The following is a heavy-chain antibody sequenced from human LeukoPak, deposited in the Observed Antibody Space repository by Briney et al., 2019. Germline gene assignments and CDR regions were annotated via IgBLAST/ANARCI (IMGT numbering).Heavy chain of an antibody. Sequence: GGSLRLSCAASGFTFSSYEMDWVRQAPGKGLEWASYISSSGSTIYYADSVKGRFTISRDNAKNSLYLQMNSLRAEDTAVYYCARDRGPMATDYWGQGTLVTVSS. CDR2: ISSSGSTI. J-gene: IGHJ4*02. D-gene: IGHD3-10*01. CDR1: GFTFSSYE. V-gene: IGHV3-48*03. CDR3: ARDRGPMATDY.